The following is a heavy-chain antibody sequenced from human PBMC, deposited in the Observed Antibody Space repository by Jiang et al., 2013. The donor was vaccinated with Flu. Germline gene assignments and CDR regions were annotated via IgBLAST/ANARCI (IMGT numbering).Heavy chain of an antibody. Sequence: SLTCTVSGGSISSYYWSWVRQPAGKGLEWIGRIYTSGSTNYNPSLKSRVAMSVDTSKNQFSLKLSSVTAADTAVYYCARDVPVLFRSGYGMDVWGQGTTVTVSS. D-gene: IGHD6-25*01. CDR2: IYTSGST. J-gene: IGHJ6*02. CDR1: GGSISSYY. V-gene: IGHV4-4*07. CDR3: ARDVPVLFRSGYGMDV.